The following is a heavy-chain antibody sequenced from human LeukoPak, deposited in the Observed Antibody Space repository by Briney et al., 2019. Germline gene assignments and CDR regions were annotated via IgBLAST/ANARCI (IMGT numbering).Heavy chain of an antibody. D-gene: IGHD1-26*01. CDR3: ARGFFEGGSYYH. J-gene: IGHJ5*02. V-gene: IGHV3-33*01. CDR1: GFTFSSYG. CDR2: IWYDGNNK. Sequence: GRSLRLSCAASGFTFSSYGMHWVRQAPGKGLEWVAVIWYDGNNKYYADPVKGRFTISRDNSKNTLYLQMNSLRAEDTAVYYCARGFFEGGSYYHWGQGTLVTVSS.